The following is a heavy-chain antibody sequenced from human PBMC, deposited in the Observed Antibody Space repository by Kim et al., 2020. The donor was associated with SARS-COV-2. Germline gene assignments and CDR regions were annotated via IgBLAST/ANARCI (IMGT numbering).Heavy chain of an antibody. CDR1: GDSVSSNSAA. Sequence: SQTLSLTCAISGDSVSSNSAAWNWIRQSPSRGLEWLGRTYYRSKWYNDYAVSVKSRITINPDTSKNQFSLQLNSVTPEDTAVYYCAREPQVSGQLVRYYYYGMDVWGQGTTVTVSS. V-gene: IGHV6-1*01. D-gene: IGHD6-6*01. J-gene: IGHJ6*02. CDR2: TYYRSKWYN. CDR3: AREPQVSGQLVRYYYYGMDV.